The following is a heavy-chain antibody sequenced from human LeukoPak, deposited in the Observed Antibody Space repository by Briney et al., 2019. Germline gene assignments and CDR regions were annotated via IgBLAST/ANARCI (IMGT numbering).Heavy chain of an antibody. D-gene: IGHD2-21*02. Sequence: GGSLRLSCAASGFTFSSYSMNWVRQAPGKGLEWVSSISSSSSYIYYADSVKGRFTISRDNAKNSLYLQMNSLRAEDTAVYYCTTAMRVVTAYYFDYWGQGTLVTVSS. J-gene: IGHJ4*02. CDR1: GFTFSSYS. CDR3: TTAMRVVTAYYFDY. CDR2: ISSSSSYI. V-gene: IGHV3-21*01.